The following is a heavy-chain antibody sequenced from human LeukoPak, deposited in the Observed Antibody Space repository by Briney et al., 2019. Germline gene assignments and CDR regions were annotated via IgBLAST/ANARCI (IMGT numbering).Heavy chain of an antibody. CDR3: AKEQRFYGPTKLDY. V-gene: IGHV3-23*01. J-gene: IGHJ4*02. CDR1: GLSFNKDV. CDR2: ISGSGGST. D-gene: IGHD1/OR15-1a*01. Sequence: PGGSLRLSCVVSGLSFNKDVMSWFRQAPGKGLEWVSAISGSGGSTYYADSVKGRFTISRDNSKNTLYLQMNSLRAEDTAVYYCAKEQRFYGPTKLDYWGQGTLVTVSS.